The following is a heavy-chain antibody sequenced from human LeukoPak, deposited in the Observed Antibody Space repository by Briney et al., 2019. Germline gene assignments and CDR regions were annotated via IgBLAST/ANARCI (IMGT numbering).Heavy chain of an antibody. V-gene: IGHV1-8*01. CDR2: MNPNSGNT. D-gene: IGHD6-13*01. J-gene: IGHJ4*02. CDR3: ARGIAAAGTGVDY. CDR1: GYTFTSYD. Sequence: ASVKVSCKATGYTFTSYDINWVRQAAGQGLEWMGWMNPNSGNTGYAQKFQGRVTMTRNTSISTAYMELSSLRSEDTAVYYCARGIAAAGTGVDYWGQGTLVTVSS.